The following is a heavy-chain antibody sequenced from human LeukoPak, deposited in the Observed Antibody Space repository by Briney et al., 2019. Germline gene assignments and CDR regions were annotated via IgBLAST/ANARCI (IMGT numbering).Heavy chain of an antibody. CDR2: ISSSSTI. CDR1: GFTFSSYS. J-gene: IGHJ4*02. CDR3: ARDASYYDFWSGYTPPDY. V-gene: IGHV3-48*01. Sequence: GGSLRLSCAASGFTFSSYSMNWVRQAPGKGLEWVSYISSSSTIYYAASVKGRFTISRDNAKNSLYLQMNSLRAEDTAVYYCARDASYYDFWSGYTPPDYWGQGTLVTVSS. D-gene: IGHD3-3*01.